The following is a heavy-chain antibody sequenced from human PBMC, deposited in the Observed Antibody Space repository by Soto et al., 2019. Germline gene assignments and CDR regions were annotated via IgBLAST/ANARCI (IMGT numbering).Heavy chain of an antibody. CDR2: ISSSSSYI. D-gene: IGHD1-26*01. CDR3: AREGSSGSYPAG. Sequence: EVQLMESGGGLVKPGGSLRLSCAASGFTFSSYSMNWVRQAPGKGLEWVSSISSSSSYIYYADSVKGRFTISRDNAKNSLYLQMNSLRAEDTAVYYCAREGSSGSYPAGWGQGTLVTVSS. CDR1: GFTFSSYS. J-gene: IGHJ4*02. V-gene: IGHV3-21*01.